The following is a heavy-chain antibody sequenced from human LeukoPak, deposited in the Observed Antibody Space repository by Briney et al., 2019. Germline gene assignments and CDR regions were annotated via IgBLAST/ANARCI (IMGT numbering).Heavy chain of an antibody. CDR3: AKRGVRGYSYGTNWFAP. V-gene: IGHV1-2*02. CDR1: GYTFTGYY. D-gene: IGHD5-18*01. Sequence: GAPVKACCKASGYTFTGYYMHWVRQAPGQGLEWMGWINPNSGGTNYAQKFQGRVTMTRDTSISTAYMELSRLRSDDTAVYYCAKRGVRGYSYGTNWFAPWGQGRLATVSS. J-gene: IGHJ5*02. CDR2: INPNSGGT.